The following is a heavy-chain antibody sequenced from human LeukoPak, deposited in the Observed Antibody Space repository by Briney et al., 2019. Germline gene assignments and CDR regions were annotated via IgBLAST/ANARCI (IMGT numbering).Heavy chain of an antibody. D-gene: IGHD3-22*01. Sequence: GGSLRLSCAASGFTFSSYWMSWVRQAPGKGLEWVSVIYSGGSTYYADSVKGRFTISRDNSKNTLYLQMNSLRAEDTAVYYCARDGTSLHYYDSPYYFDYWGQGTLVTVSS. J-gene: IGHJ4*02. CDR1: GFTFSSYW. V-gene: IGHV3-66*01. CDR3: ARDGTSLHYYDSPYYFDY. CDR2: IYSGGST.